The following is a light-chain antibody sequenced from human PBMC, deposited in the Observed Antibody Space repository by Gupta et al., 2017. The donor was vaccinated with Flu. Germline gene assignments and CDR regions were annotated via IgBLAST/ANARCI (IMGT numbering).Light chain of an antibody. Sequence: SPGERATLSCRASQSVSSNLAWYQQKPGQAPRLLIYGASTRATGIPARFSGSGSGTEFTLTISSLQSEDFAVYYCQQYNNWPPDTFGQGTK. CDR1: QSVSSN. J-gene: IGKJ2*01. V-gene: IGKV3-15*01. CDR3: QQYNNWPPDT. CDR2: GAS.